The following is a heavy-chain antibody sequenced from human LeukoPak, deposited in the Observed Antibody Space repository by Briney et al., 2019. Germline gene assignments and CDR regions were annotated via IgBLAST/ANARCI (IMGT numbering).Heavy chain of an antibody. CDR2: ISGSGSGGST. CDR1: GFTFSSSA. V-gene: IGHV3-23*01. J-gene: IGHJ6*03. CDR3: AKGVHDYYYMHV. Sequence: GGSLRLFCAASGFTFSSSAMSWVRQAPGKGLEWVSSISGSGSGGSTYYADSVKGRFTISRDNSKNTLYLQMNSLRAEDTAVYYWAKGVHDYYYMHVWGKGTTVTVSS. D-gene: IGHD1-1*01.